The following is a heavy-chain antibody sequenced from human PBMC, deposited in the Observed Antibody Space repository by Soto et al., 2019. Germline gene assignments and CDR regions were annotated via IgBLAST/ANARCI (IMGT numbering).Heavy chain of an antibody. CDR3: ATLLPLSPNYYYYGMDV. CDR2: ISAYNGNT. D-gene: IGHD2-15*01. J-gene: IGHJ6*02. V-gene: IGHV1-18*01. CDR1: GYTFTSYG. Sequence: ASVKVSCKASGYTFTSYGISWVRQAPGQGLEWMGWISAYNGNTNYAQKLQGRVTITTDTSTSTAYMELSSLRSEDTAVYYCATLLPLSPNYYYYGMDVWGQGTTVTVSS.